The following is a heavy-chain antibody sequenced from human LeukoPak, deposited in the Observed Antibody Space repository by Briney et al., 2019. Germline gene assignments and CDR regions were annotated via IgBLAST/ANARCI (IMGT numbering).Heavy chain of an antibody. V-gene: IGHV3-23*01. CDR3: AKGGGNWNAFVWY. CDR2: ISGSGGST. D-gene: IGHD1-20*01. J-gene: IGHJ4*02. CDR1: GFTFSIYA. Sequence: ALRLSCAASGFTFSIYAMSWVRQAPGKGLEWFSAISGSGGSTYYADSVKGRFTISRDNYKNTPYLQMNSLRAEDAAVYYCAKGGGNWNAFVWYWGQGTLVTVSS.